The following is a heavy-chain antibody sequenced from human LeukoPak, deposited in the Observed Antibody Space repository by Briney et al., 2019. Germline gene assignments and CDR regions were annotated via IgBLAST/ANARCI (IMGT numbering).Heavy chain of an antibody. CDR2: LYTGGRT. D-gene: IGHD1-1*01. J-gene: IGHJ4*02. CDR3: ARGGVNYWNPRY. Sequence: QAGGSLTLSCVASGFTVSSHYMSWVRQAPGKGLEWVSLLYTGGRTYYADSVEGRFTISRDDSKNTVYLHMNTVRAEDTAMYYCARGGVNYWNPRYWGQGTLVIVSS. V-gene: IGHV3-53*01. CDR1: GFTVSSHY.